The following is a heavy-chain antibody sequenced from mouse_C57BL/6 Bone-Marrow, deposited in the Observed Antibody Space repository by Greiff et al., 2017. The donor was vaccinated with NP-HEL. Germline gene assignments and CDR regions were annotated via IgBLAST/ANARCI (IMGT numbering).Heavy chain of an antibody. Sequence: EVQGVESGPELVKPGASVKISCKASGYSFTDYNMNWVKQSNGKSLEWIGVINPNYGTTSYNQKFKGKATLPVDQSSSTAYMQLNSLTSEDSAVYYSASVNLLWFPYYAMDYWGQGTSVTVSS. CDR3: ASVNLLWFPYYAMDY. V-gene: IGHV1-39*01. J-gene: IGHJ4*01. D-gene: IGHD2-2*01. CDR1: GYSFTDYN. CDR2: INPNYGTT.